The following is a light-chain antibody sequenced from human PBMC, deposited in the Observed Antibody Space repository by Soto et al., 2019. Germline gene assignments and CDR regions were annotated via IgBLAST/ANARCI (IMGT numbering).Light chain of an antibody. J-gene: IGKJ3*01. CDR2: AAS. CDR3: QHYTSSRGFT. Sequence: IVLTQSPGTLSLSPRERATLSCRASQSVISSHLAWYQQKPGQAPRLLIYAASSRATGIPDRFSGTGSGTDFTLTISRLESEDSAVYFCQHYTSSRGFTFGPGPKVDIK. V-gene: IGKV3-20*01. CDR1: QSVISSH.